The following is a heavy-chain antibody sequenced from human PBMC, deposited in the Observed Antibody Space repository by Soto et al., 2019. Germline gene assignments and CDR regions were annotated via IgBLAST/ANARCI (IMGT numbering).Heavy chain of an antibody. D-gene: IGHD3-10*01. Sequence: GGSLRLSCAASGFVFNMYWMHWVRQVPGEGPEWVTRINDDGTRTDYADSAKGRFTISRDNAKDILYLQMNALRVDDTAVYYCIRGTPPSSVGTGVLCGQGTLFRVS. CDR1: GFVFNMYW. CDR3: IRGTPPSSVGTGVL. V-gene: IGHV3-74*01. CDR2: INDDGTRT. J-gene: IGHJ4*02.